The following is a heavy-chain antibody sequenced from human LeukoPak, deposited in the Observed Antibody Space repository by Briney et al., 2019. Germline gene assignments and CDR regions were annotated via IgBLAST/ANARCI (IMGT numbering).Heavy chain of an antibody. V-gene: IGHV3-30*18. Sequence: GGSLRLSCAASGFTFSSYGMHWVRQAPGKGLEWVAVISYDGSNKYYADSVQGRFTISRDNSKNTLYLQMNSLRAEDTAVYYCAKVGGYYYYYGMDVWGQGTTVTVSS. J-gene: IGHJ6*02. CDR1: GFTFSSYG. CDR3: AKVGGYYYYYGMDV. D-gene: IGHD3-3*01. CDR2: ISYDGSNK.